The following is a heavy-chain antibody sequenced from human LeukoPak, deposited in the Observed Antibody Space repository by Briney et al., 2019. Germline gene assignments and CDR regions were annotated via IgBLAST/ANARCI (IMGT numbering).Heavy chain of an antibody. CDR2: IYYSGST. J-gene: IGHJ4*02. D-gene: IGHD3-22*01. Sequence: SETLSLTCTVSGGSISSYYWSWIRQPPGRGLEWIGYIYYSGSTNYNPSLKSRVTISVDTSKNQFSLKLSSVTAADTAVYYCARVTGYVIEDYFDYWGQGTLVTVSS. CDR3: ARVTGYVIEDYFDY. CDR1: GGSISSYY. V-gene: IGHV4-59*01.